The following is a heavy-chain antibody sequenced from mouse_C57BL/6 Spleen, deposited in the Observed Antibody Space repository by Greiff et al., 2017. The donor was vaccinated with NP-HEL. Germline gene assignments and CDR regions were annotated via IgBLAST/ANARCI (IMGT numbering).Heavy chain of an antibody. J-gene: IGHJ1*03. V-gene: IGHV1-64*01. CDR1: GYTFTSYW. CDR3: AGGTVAHWYFDV. Sequence: QVQLQQPGAELVKPGASVKLSCKASGYTFTSYWMHWVKQRPGQGLEWIGMIHPNSGSTNYNEKFKSKATLTVDKSSSTAYMQLSSLTSEDSAVYYCAGGTVAHWYFDVWGTGTTVTVSS. CDR2: IHPNSGST. D-gene: IGHD1-1*01.